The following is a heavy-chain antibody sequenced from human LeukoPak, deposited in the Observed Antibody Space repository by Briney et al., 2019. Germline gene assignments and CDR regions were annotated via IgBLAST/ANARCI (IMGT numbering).Heavy chain of an antibody. Sequence: PSETLSLTCAVSGGSISSSNWWSWVRQPPGKGLEWIGEIYHSGSTNYNPSLKSRVTISVDKSKNQFSLKLSSVTAADTAVYYCASGDSSGYYLYYFDYWGQGTLVTVSS. V-gene: IGHV4-4*02. CDR1: GGSISSSNW. CDR3: ASGDSSGYYLYYFDY. D-gene: IGHD3-22*01. J-gene: IGHJ4*02. CDR2: IYHSGST.